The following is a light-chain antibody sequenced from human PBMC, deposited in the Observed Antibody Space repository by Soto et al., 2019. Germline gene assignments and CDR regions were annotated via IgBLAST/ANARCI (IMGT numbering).Light chain of an antibody. Sequence: DIVMTQSPDSLAVSLGERATINCKSSQSVLYSSNNKNYLAWYQQKPGQPPKLLIYWASTRESGVPDRFSGSGSGTDFTLTISSLXAEDVAXYYCQQYYSTLWTFGQGTKVEIK. V-gene: IGKV4-1*01. CDR3: QQYYSTLWT. CDR2: WAS. J-gene: IGKJ1*01. CDR1: QSVLYSSNNKNY.